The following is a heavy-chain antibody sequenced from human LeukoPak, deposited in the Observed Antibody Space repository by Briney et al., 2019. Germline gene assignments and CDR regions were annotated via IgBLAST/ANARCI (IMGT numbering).Heavy chain of an antibody. CDR3: VRQGYTNIWEGNFGDKDDGFDL. D-gene: IGHD3-3*01. J-gene: IGHJ3*01. Sequence: SVKVSCKVSGYTLTELSMHWVRQAPGKGLEWMGRIIPIFGTPDYAQKFQGRVTITADESTSTAYMELSRLRVEETAVYYCVRQGYTNIWEGNFGDKDDGFDLWGQGTMVTVSS. CDR1: GYTLTELS. CDR2: IIPIFGTP. V-gene: IGHV1-69*13.